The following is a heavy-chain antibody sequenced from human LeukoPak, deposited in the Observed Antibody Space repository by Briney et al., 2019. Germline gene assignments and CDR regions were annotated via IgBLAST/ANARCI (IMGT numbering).Heavy chain of an antibody. D-gene: IGHD4-17*01. CDR3: ARSDYGDVYFDY. V-gene: IGHV4-59*08. CDR2: IFYSGNT. Sequence: SETLSLTCTVSGGSISSYYWNWIRQPPGKGLEWIGYIFYSGNTNYNPSLKSRVTISLDTSKNQFSLKLSSVTAADTAVYYCARSDYGDVYFDYWGQGTLVTVSS. CDR1: GGSISSYY. J-gene: IGHJ4*02.